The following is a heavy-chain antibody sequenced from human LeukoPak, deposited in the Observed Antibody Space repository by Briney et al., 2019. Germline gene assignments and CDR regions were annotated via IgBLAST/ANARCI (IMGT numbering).Heavy chain of an antibody. Sequence: PSETLSLTCTVYGGSISSYYWSWIRQPPGKGLEWIGYIYYSGSTNYNPSLKSRVTISVDTSKNQFSLKLSSVTAADTAVYYCARDNTIFGVVGHDAFDIWGQGTMVTVSS. CDR3: ARDNTIFGVVGHDAFDI. D-gene: IGHD3-3*01. CDR2: IYYSGST. CDR1: GGSISSYY. V-gene: IGHV4-59*01. J-gene: IGHJ3*02.